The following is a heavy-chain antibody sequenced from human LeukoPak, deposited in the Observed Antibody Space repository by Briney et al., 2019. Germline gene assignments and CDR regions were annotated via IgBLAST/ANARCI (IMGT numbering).Heavy chain of an antibody. V-gene: IGHV3-7*01. J-gene: IGHJ4*02. Sequence: GGSLRLSCVVSGFTFSDYWMSWVRQAPGKGLEWVANIKQDGSEKYYVDSVKGRFTISRDNSKNSLYLQMNSLRAEDTAVYYCARSGFWSGYRFDYWGQGTLVTVSS. CDR1: GFTFSDYW. D-gene: IGHD3-3*01. CDR2: IKQDGSEK. CDR3: ARSGFWSGYRFDY.